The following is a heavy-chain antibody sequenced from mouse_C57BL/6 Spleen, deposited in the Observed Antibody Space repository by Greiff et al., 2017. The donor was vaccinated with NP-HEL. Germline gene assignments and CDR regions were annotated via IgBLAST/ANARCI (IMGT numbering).Heavy chain of an antibody. CDR3: AYYGSSRYYFDY. CDR1: GYTFTGYW. Sequence: QVQLQQSGAELMKPGASVKLSCKATGYTFTGYWIEWVKQRPGHGLEWIGEILPGSGSTNYNEKFKGKTTFTADTSSNPAYMKHSSLTTADSAIYYCAYYGSSRYYFDYRGKGTTLTVSS. D-gene: IGHD1-1*01. V-gene: IGHV1-9*01. CDR2: ILPGSGST. J-gene: IGHJ2*01.